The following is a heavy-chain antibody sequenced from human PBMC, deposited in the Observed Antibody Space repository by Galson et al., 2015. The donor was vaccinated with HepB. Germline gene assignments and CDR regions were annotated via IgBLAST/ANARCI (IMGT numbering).Heavy chain of an antibody. V-gene: IGHV1-3*01. Sequence: SVKVSCKASGYSFNTYAMHWVRQAPGQRLEWMGWINVGNDNTEYSQRFQDRVTITRDTSATTVYMELSSLASEDTAVYYCARGSEHFDYWGQGTLVTVSS. D-gene: IGHD6-19*01. CDR1: GYSFNTYA. CDR2: INVGNDNT. J-gene: IGHJ4*02. CDR3: ARGSEHFDY.